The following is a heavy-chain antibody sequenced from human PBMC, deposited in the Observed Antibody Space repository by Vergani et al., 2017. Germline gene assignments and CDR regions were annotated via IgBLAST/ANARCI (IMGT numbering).Heavy chain of an antibody. Sequence: QLQLQESGPGLVKPSETLSLTCTVSGGSISSSSYYWGWIRQPPGKGLEWIGSIYYSGSTYYNPSLKSRGTISVDTAKNQFSLKLSSVTAADTAVYYCARHVGGLTNAFDIWGQGTMVTVSS. CDR1: GGSISSSSYY. V-gene: IGHV4-39*01. J-gene: IGHJ3*02. CDR2: IYYSGST. D-gene: IGHD3-16*01. CDR3: ARHVGGLTNAFDI.